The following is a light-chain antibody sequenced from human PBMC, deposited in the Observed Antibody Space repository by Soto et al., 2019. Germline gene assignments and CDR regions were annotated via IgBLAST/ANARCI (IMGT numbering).Light chain of an antibody. V-gene: IGLV3-21*04. J-gene: IGLJ7*01. CDR1: NIGSKS. CDR3: QVWDSSSDHAV. Sequence: SYELTQPPLVSVAPGKTARITCGGNNIGSKSVHWYQQKPGQAPVLVIYYDSDRPSGIPERFSGSNSGNTATLTISRVEAGDEADYYCQVWDSSSDHAVFGGGTQLT. CDR2: YDS.